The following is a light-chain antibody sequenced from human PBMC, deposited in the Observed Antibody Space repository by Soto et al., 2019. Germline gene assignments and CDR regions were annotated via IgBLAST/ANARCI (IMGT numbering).Light chain of an antibody. J-gene: IGKJ5*01. CDR1: ASISNY. CDR3: QQSYNWPRIT. Sequence: DILMTQSPSSLSASFGDRVTITFRASASISNYLNWYQQTPGKAPNLLIYAASSLQSGVPSRFSGSGSGTDFTLTISSLQPEDFATYYCQQSYNWPRITFGQGTRLEIK. V-gene: IGKV1-39*01. CDR2: AAS.